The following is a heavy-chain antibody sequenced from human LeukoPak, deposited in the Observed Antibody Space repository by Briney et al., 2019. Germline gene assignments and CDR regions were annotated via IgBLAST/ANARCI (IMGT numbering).Heavy chain of an antibody. V-gene: IGHV3-30*02. CDR1: GFTFSSYG. D-gene: IGHD2/OR15-2a*01. CDR3: ASRRVLRANSYFDY. J-gene: IGHJ4*02. CDR2: IRYDGSNK. Sequence: GGSLRLSCAASGFTFSSYGMHWVRQAPGKGLEWVAFIRYDGSNKYYADSVKGRFTISRDNSKNTLYLQMNSLRAEDTAVYYCASRRVLRANSYFDYWGQGTLVTVSS.